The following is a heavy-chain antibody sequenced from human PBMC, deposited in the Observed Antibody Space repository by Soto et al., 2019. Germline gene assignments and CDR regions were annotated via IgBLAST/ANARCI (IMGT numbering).Heavy chain of an antibody. V-gene: IGHV4-39*01. Sequence: QLLLQESGPGLVKPSETLSLTCTVSGGSILDSTYYWAWIRQSPGKGLEWIGTIFYSGGTFYTPSIKSRVTRSVDTSNNQFSLKLSAVTAADTAVYYCARQASGYYYGWFDPWGQGTLVTVSS. J-gene: IGHJ5*02. CDR2: IFYSGGT. D-gene: IGHD3-22*01. CDR3: ARQASGYYYGWFDP. CDR1: GGSILDSTYY.